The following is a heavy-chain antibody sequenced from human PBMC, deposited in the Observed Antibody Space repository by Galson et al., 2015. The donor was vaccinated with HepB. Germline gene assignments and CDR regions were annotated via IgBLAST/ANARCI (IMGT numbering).Heavy chain of an antibody. CDR3: ARGGAVDYDEFDY. CDR2: MNPNSGNT. CDR1: GYTFTSYD. J-gene: IGHJ4*02. Sequence: SVKVSCKASGYTFTSYDIHWVRQATGQGLEWMGWMNPNSGNTGYAQKFQGRVTMTRNTSISTAYMELSSLRSKDTAVYYCARGGAVDYDEFDYWGQGTLVTVSS. D-gene: IGHD4-17*01. V-gene: IGHV1-8*01.